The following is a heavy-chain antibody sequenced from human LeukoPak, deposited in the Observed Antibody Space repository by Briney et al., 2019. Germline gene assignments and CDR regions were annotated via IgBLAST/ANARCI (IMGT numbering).Heavy chain of an antibody. Sequence: GGSLRLSCAASGFTFSNAWMSWVRQAPGKGLEWVGRIKSKTDGGTTDHAAPVKGRFTISRDDSKNTLYLQMNSLKTEDTAVYYCARYSSSWYDSGYYYYMDVWGKGTTVTVSS. V-gene: IGHV3-15*01. CDR3: ARYSSSWYDSGYYYYMDV. CDR1: GFTFSNAW. D-gene: IGHD6-13*01. CDR2: IKSKTDGGTT. J-gene: IGHJ6*03.